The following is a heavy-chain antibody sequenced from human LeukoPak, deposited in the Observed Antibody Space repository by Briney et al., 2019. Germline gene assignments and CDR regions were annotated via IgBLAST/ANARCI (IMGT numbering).Heavy chain of an antibody. CDR3: ARPEYYDILTGYSQAPAY. Sequence: GGSLRLSCAASGFTVSTNYMSWVRQAPGKGLEWVSVIYSGGSTYYADSVKGRFTISRDNSKNTLYLQVNSLRAEDTAVYYCARPEYYDILTGYSQAPAYWGQGTLVTVSS. J-gene: IGHJ4*02. V-gene: IGHV3-66*04. CDR2: IYSGGST. CDR1: GFTVSTNY. D-gene: IGHD3-9*01.